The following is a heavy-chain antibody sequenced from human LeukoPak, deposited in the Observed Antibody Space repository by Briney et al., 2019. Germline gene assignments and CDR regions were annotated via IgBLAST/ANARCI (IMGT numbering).Heavy chain of an antibody. V-gene: IGHV1-3*01. CDR3: ARGYYDLLTGHVVTYYFDY. Sequence: ASVKVSCKASGYTFTNFALHWVRQAPGQRLEWMGWINAGNGKTNYSQRFQGRVTLTRDTSASTVYMELRSLRSEDTAVCYCARGYYDLLTGHVVTYYFDYWGQGTLVTVSS. CDR2: INAGNGKT. J-gene: IGHJ4*02. CDR1: GYTFTNFA. D-gene: IGHD3-9*01.